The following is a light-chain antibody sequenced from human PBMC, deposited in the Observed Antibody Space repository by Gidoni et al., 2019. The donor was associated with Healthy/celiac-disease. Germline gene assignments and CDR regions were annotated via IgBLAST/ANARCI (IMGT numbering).Light chain of an antibody. Sequence: EIVLTQSPGTLSLSPGERATLSCRASQSVSSSYLAWYQQKPGQAPRLLIYGASSRATGIPDRFSGSGSGTDFTLTISRLEPVDFAVYYCQQYGSSPRTFXQXTKVEIK. CDR2: GAS. J-gene: IGKJ1*01. CDR1: QSVSSSY. V-gene: IGKV3-20*01. CDR3: QQYGSSPRT.